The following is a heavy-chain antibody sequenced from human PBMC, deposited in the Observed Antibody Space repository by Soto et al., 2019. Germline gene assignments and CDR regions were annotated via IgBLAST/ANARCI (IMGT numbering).Heavy chain of an antibody. CDR3: AKRGSIAARQSWDYYYYYMDV. CDR1: GFTFSSYG. J-gene: IGHJ6*03. CDR2: ISYDGSNK. D-gene: IGHD6-6*01. Sequence: GGSLRLSCAASGFTFSSYGMHWVRQAPGKGLEWVAVISYDGSNKYYADSVKGRFTISRDNSKNTLYLQMNSLRAEDTAVYYCAKRGSIAARQSWDYYYYYMDVWGKGTTVTVSS. V-gene: IGHV3-30*18.